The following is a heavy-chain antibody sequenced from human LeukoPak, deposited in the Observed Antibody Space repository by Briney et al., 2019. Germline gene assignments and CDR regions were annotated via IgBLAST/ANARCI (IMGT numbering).Heavy chain of an antibody. V-gene: IGHV3-30*02. CDR3: AKDPGASVSGFHMDV. Sequence: PGGSLRLSCAASGFTFRNYGMYWVRQATGKGLEWVSFIWSDGNNRFYADSVKGRFTISRDNSKNMLYLQMDTLRSEDTALYYCAKDPGASVSGFHMDVWGKGTTVIVSS. CDR2: IWSDGNNR. D-gene: IGHD2-8*02. J-gene: IGHJ6*03. CDR1: GFTFRNYG.